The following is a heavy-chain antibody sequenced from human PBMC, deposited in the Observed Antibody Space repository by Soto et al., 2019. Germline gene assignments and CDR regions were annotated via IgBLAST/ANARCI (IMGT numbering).Heavy chain of an antibody. CDR2: IIPIFGTA. V-gene: IGHV1-69*01. CDR1: GGTFSSYA. J-gene: IGHJ6*02. CDR3: ARGQYVAAAGNYYYYGMDV. Sequence: QVQLVQSGAEVKKPGSSVKVSCKASGGTFSSYAISWVRQAPGQGLEWMGGIIPIFGTANYAQKFQGRGTITADESTSTAYMELSSLRSEDTAVYYCARGQYVAAAGNYYYYGMDVWGQGTTVTVSS. D-gene: IGHD6-13*01.